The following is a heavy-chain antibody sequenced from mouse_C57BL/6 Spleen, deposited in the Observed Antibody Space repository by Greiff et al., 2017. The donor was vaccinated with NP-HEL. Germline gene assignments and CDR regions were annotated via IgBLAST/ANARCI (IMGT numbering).Heavy chain of an antibody. Sequence: EVMLVESGGGLVKPGGSLKLSCAASGFTFSDYGMHWVRQAPEKGLEWVAYISSGSSTIYSADTVKGRFTISRDNAKNTLFLQMTSLRSEETSMYYGATGYSLTGNAMDYWGQGTSVTVSS. CDR3: ATGYSLTGNAMDY. V-gene: IGHV5-17*01. CDR1: GFTFSDYG. CDR2: ISSGSSTI. D-gene: IGHD4-1*01. J-gene: IGHJ4*01.